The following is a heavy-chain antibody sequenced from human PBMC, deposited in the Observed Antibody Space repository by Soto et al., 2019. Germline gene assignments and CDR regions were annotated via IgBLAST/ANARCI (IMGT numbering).Heavy chain of an antibody. CDR2: ISGSGGST. CDR3: VNFITHRGRYYMDF. V-gene: IGHV3-23*01. Sequence: GGSLRLSCAASGFTFSSYAMSWVRQAPGKGLEWVSAISGSGGSTYYADSVKGRFTISRDNSKNTLYLQMNSLRAEDTAVYYCVNFITHRGRYYMDFRGPGTLVTVAS. J-gene: IGHJ4*02. CDR1: GFTFSSYA. D-gene: IGHD1-26*01.